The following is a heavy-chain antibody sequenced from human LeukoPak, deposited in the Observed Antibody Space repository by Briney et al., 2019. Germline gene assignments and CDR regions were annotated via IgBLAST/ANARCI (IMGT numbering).Heavy chain of an antibody. CDR3: ARGFPGGA. CDR1: GGSFSGYY. V-gene: IGHV4-34*01. CDR2: INHSGST. D-gene: IGHD4-23*01. Sequence: SETLSLTCAVYGGSFSGYYWSWIRQPPGKGLGWIGEINHSGSTNYNPSLKSRVTISVDTSKNQFSLKLSSVTAADTAVYYCARGFPGGAWGQGTLVTVSS. J-gene: IGHJ5*02.